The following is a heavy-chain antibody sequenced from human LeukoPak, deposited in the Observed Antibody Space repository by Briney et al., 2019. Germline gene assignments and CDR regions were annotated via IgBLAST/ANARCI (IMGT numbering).Heavy chain of an antibody. Sequence: PSETLSLTCAVSGASISGSGYYLGWIRQPPGRGLEWIGNIYYTGSTYYNAALQSRITISIHTSNNQFSLRLNPVTAADTAMYYCVKSGGYALIDYWGQGTLVTVSS. D-gene: IGHD1-26*01. CDR2: IYYTGST. V-gene: IGHV4-39*01. CDR1: GASISGSGYY. CDR3: VKSGGYALIDY. J-gene: IGHJ4*02.